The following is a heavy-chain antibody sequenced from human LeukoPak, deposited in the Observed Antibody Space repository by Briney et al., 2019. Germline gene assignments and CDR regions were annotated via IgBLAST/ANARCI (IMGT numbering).Heavy chain of an antibody. CDR3: AKVVVRGVIIPWYFDY. CDR1: GFTFSSYA. J-gene: IGHJ4*02. D-gene: IGHD3-10*01. V-gene: IGHV3-30-3*01. CDR2: ISYDGSNK. Sequence: GGSLRLSCAASGFTFSSYAMHWVRQAPGKGLEWVAVISYDGSNKYYADSVKGRFTISRDNSKNTLYLQMNSLRAEDTAVYYCAKVVVRGVIIPWYFDYWGQGTLVTVSS.